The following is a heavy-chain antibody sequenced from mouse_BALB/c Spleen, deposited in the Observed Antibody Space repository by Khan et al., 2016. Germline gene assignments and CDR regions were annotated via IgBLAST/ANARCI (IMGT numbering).Heavy chain of an antibody. D-gene: IGHD1-1*01. V-gene: IGHV9-2-1*01. J-gene: IGHJ2*01. CDR2: INTETGAP. CDR3: SRGNYGSLFDY. CDR1: GYTFTDYS. Sequence: QIQLVQSGPELKKPGETVKISCKASGYTFTDYSMHWVKQAPGMGLKWMGWINTETGAPIYADDFKGRFAFSLETSASTAFLQINNLKNEATATYFCSRGNYGSLFDYWGQGTTLTVSS.